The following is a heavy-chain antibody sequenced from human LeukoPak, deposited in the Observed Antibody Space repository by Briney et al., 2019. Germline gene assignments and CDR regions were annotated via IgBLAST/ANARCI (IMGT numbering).Heavy chain of an antibody. J-gene: IGHJ5*02. CDR1: GYTFTSYY. CDR3: ARAPIITMVRGVIIQEPNWFDP. CDR2: INPSGGRT. Sequence: ASVKVSCKASGYTFTSYYMHWVRQAPGQGLEWMGIINPSGGRTSYAQKFQGRVTMTRDTSTSTVYMELSSLRSEDTAVYYCARAPIITMVRGVIIQEPNWFDPWGQGTLVTVSS. V-gene: IGHV1-46*01. D-gene: IGHD3-10*01.